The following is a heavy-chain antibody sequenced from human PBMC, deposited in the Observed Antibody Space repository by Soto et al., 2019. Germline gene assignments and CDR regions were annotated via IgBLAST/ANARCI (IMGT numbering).Heavy chain of an antibody. CDR1: GGSISSYY. D-gene: IGHD3-22*01. Sequence: PSETLSLTCTVSGGSISSYYWSWIRQHPGKGLELIGYIYYSGSTYYNPSLKSRVTISVDTSKNHFSLKLSSVTAADTAFYYCASIYDSSGYYYGNNWFDPWGQGTLVTVSS. J-gene: IGHJ5*02. V-gene: IGHV4-59*06. CDR3: ASIYDSSGYYYGNNWFDP. CDR2: IYYSGST.